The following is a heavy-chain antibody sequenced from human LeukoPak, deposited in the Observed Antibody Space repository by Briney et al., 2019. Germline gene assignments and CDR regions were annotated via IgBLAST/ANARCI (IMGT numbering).Heavy chain of an antibody. CDR1: GGSISSYF. CDR2: IFYSGRT. J-gene: IGHJ4*02. CDR3: ARVEMATRRPYYFDY. Sequence: SETLSPTCTVSGGSISSYFWTWIRQPPGKGLECIGYIFYSGRTNYNPSLKSRVTISVDTSKNQFSLNLSSVTAADTAVYYCARVEMATRRPYYFDYWGQGTLVTVSS. D-gene: IGHD5-24*01. V-gene: IGHV4-59*01.